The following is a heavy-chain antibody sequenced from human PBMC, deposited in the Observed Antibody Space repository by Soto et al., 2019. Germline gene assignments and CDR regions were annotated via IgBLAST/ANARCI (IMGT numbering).Heavy chain of an antibody. V-gene: IGHV4-39*01. CDR1: GGSISSFTYY. D-gene: IGHD3-10*01. J-gene: IGHJ5*02. Sequence: QLQLQESGPGLVKPSETLSLTCSVSGGSISSFTYYWGWIRQPPGKGLEWIGSVYYNENKYYHPSLKGRVTIPVDTAKNQFSLNLRSVTAAETAMYFCARRERYYGSPGWFDPWGPGTLVTVSS. CDR2: VYYNENK. CDR3: ARRERYYGSPGWFDP.